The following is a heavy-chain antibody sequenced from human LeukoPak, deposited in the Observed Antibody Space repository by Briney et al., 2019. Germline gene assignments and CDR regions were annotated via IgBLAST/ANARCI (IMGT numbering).Heavy chain of an antibody. J-gene: IGHJ4*02. V-gene: IGHV3-69-1*01. CDR3: AKDSLMAVAGTIFDY. Sequence: PGGSLRLSCAASGFIFTNYDMNWVRQAPGKGLAWISSISPSGTIYYADSVKGRFTTSRDNSKNTLYLQMNSLRAEDTAVYYCAKDSLMAVAGTIFDYWGQGTLVTVSS. CDR1: GFIFTNYD. D-gene: IGHD6-19*01. CDR2: ISPSGTI.